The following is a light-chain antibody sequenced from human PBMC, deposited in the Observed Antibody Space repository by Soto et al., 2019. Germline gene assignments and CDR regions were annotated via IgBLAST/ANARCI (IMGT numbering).Light chain of an antibody. V-gene: IGKV1-39*01. Sequence: DIQMTQSPSSLSASIGDRVTITCRASQSISIYLNWYQQKPGKAPKLLIYAASSLQSGVPSRFSGSGSGTDFTLTISSLQAEDLATYFCQQTYSTPPNTFGQGTKLEIK. J-gene: IGKJ2*01. CDR3: QQTYSTPPNT. CDR1: QSISIY. CDR2: AAS.